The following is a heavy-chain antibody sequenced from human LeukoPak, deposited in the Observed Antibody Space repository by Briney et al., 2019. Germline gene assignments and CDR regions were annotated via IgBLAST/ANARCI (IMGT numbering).Heavy chain of an antibody. J-gene: IGHJ4*02. V-gene: IGHV3-30*02. D-gene: IGHD6-13*01. Sequence: GGSLRLSCAASGFTFSSYGMHWVRQAPGKGLEWVAVIWYGGSNKYYADSVKGRFTISRDNSKNTLYLQMNSLRAEDTAVYYCAKEQQLVGGLDYWGQGTLVTVSS. CDR1: GFTFSSYG. CDR3: AKEQQLVGGLDY. CDR2: IWYGGSNK.